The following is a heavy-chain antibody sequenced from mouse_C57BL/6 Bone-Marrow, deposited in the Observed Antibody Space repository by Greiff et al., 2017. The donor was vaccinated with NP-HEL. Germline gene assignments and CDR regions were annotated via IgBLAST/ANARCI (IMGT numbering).Heavy chain of an antibody. CDR3: AREDHGFAY. V-gene: IGHV1-4*01. Sequence: QVQLQQSGAELARPGASVKMSCKASGYTFTSYTMHWVKQRPGQGLEWIGYINPSSGYTTYNQKFKDKATLTADKSSSTSYMQLSSLTSEDSAVYYCAREDHGFAYWGQGTLVTVSA. CDR2: INPSSGYT. J-gene: IGHJ3*01. CDR1: GYTFTSYT.